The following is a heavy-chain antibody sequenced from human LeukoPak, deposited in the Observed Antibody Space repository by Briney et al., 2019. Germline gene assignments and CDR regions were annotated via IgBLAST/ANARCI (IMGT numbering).Heavy chain of an antibody. CDR3: ARVGSSSWKGFDP. D-gene: IGHD6-13*01. CDR1: GGSFSGYY. CDR2: INHSGST. J-gene: IGHJ5*02. V-gene: IGHV4-34*01. Sequence: PSETLSLTCAVYGGSFSGYYWSWIRQPPGKGLEWIGEINHSGSTNYNPSLKSRVTILVDTSKNQFSLKLSSVTAADTAVYYCARVGSSSWKGFDPWGQGTLVTVSS.